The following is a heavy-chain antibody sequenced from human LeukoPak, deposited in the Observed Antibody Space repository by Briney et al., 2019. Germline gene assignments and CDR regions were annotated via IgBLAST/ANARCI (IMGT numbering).Heavy chain of an antibody. J-gene: IGHJ3*02. CDR2: IIPIFGTA. D-gene: IGHD2-2*01. Sequence: ASVKVSCKASGGTFSSYAISWVRQAPGQGLEWMGGIIPIFGTANYAQKFQGRVTITADESTSTAYMELSSLRSEDTAVYYCARAYCSSTSCSYQPRDAFDIWGQGTMVTVSS. CDR1: GGTFSSYA. CDR3: ARAYCSSTSCSYQPRDAFDI. V-gene: IGHV1-69*13.